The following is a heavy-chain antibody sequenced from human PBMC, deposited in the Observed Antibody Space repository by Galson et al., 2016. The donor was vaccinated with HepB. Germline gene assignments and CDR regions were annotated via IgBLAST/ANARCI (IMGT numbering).Heavy chain of an antibody. CDR1: EFTLSTWS. V-gene: IGHV3-48*02. Sequence: SLRLSCAASEFTLSTWSMNWVRQAPGKGLEWLSYINVGSDAIYYADTVKGRFTVSRDNAKNSVFVTMNGLSEDDTAIYYCVRDIRHHAFDIWGQGTMVTVSS. CDR3: VRDIRHHAFDI. CDR2: INVGSDAI. J-gene: IGHJ3*02.